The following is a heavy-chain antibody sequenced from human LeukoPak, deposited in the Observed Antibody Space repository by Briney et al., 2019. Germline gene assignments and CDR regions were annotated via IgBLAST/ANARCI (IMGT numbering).Heavy chain of an antibody. D-gene: IGHD1-26*01. CDR3: ARDTRTFDY. CDR2: MNQDGSEI. CDR1: GFTFSRYW. J-gene: IGHJ4*02. Sequence: GGSLRLSCVGSGFTFSRYWLNWVRQAPGKGLEWVANMNQDGSEIYYLDSVKGRFTISRDNAKNSLFLQMNSLRAEDTAVYYCARDTRTFDYWGQGTLVTVSS. V-gene: IGHV3-7*01.